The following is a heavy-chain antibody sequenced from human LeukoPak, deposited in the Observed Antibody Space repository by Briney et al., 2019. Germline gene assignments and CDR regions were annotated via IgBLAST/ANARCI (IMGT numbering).Heavy chain of an antibody. CDR2: INAGSGNT. V-gene: IGHV1-3*01. Sequence: ASVTVSCKASGYTFTSYSMHWVRQAPGQRLGWMGWINAGSGNTKFSQKFQGRVTITRDTSASTAYMELSSLRSEDTAVYYCARFLGGSYGMDVWGQGTTVTVSS. CDR3: ARFLGGSYGMDV. J-gene: IGHJ6*02. D-gene: IGHD1-26*01. CDR1: GYTFTSYS.